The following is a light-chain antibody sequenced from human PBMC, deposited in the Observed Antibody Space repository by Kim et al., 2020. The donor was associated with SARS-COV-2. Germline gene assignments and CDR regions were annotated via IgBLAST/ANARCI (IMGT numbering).Light chain of an antibody. V-gene: IGLV2-14*03. CDR2: AVS. Sequence: QSIPTSCTGTSRDFGSYNYVSCYQQHPGKAPKLMIYAVSNRPSGVSNRFSGSKSGNTASLTISGLQAEDEADYYCSSYTRSSTNYVFGTGTKVTVL. J-gene: IGLJ1*01. CDR3: SSYTRSSTNYV. CDR1: SRDFGSYNY.